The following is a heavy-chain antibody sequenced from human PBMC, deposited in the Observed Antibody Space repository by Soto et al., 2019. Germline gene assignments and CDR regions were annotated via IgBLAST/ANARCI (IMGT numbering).Heavy chain of an antibody. Sequence: GGSLRLSCAASRFIFSTYVMHWVRQAPGKGLEWVAVIWYDGSKKYYADFVKGRFTISRDNSKNTLYMQMNSLRDEDTAVYYCAGGYCSGGSCYGSYGMDVWGQGTTVTVSS. CDR3: AGGYCSGGSCYGSYGMDV. CDR1: RFIFSTYV. V-gene: IGHV3-33*01. D-gene: IGHD2-15*01. J-gene: IGHJ6*02. CDR2: IWYDGSKK.